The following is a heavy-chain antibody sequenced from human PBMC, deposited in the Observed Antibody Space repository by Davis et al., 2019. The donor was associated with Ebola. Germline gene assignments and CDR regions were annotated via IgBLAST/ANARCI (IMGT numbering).Heavy chain of an antibody. D-gene: IGHD3-3*01. CDR3: AKDRVTIFGVVIISGMDV. Sequence: GESLKISCAASGFTFSSYGMHWVRQAPGKGLEWVAVIWYDGSNKYYADSVKGRFTISRDNSKNTLFLQMNSLRAEDTAVYYCAKDRVTIFGVVIISGMDVWGQGTTVTVSS. CDR1: GFTFSSYG. V-gene: IGHV3-33*06. CDR2: IWYDGSNK. J-gene: IGHJ6*02.